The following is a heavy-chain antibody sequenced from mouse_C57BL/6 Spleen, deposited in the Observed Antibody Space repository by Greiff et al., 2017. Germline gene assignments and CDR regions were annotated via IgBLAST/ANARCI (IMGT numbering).Heavy chain of an antibody. D-gene: IGHD1-1*02. CDR3: AREVATGDYFDY. J-gene: IGHJ2*01. CDR2: ISSGSSTI. V-gene: IGHV5-17*01. Sequence: EVKVVESGGGLVKPGGSLKLSCAASGFTFSDYGMHWVRQAPEKGLEGVAYISSGSSTIYYADTVKGRFTISRDNAKNTLFLQMTSLRSEDTAMYYCAREVATGDYFDYWGQGTTLTVSS. CDR1: GFTFSDYG.